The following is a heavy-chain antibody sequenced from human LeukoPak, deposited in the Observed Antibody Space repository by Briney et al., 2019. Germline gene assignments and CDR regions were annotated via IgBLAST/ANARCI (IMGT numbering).Heavy chain of an antibody. CDR3: AREGYCSSTTCFFRFDH. CDR2: IYYSGST. CDR1: GGSISNSY. Sequence: SETLSLTCTVSGGSISNSYWSWIRQPPGKGLEWIGYIYYSGSTNYNPSLKSRVTIAVDTSKNQFSLKLSSVTAADTAVYYCAREGYCSSTTCFFRFDHWGQGTLVTVSS. D-gene: IGHD2-2*01. V-gene: IGHV4-59*01. J-gene: IGHJ5*02.